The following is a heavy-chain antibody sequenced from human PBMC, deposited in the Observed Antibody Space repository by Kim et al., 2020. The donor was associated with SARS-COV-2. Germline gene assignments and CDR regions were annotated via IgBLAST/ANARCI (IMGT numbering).Heavy chain of an antibody. Sequence: ASVKVSCKASGYTFTDSYMHWMRQAPGQGLEWMGRINPYSGGTNYAQKYQGRVTLTRDTSITTAYMEVIGLTSDDTAVYYCAKEQPLEGVYWGQGTLVT. V-gene: IGHV1-2*06. J-gene: IGHJ4*02. CDR1: GYTFTDSY. CDR2: INPYSGGT. CDR3: AKEQPLEGVY. D-gene: IGHD6-13*01.